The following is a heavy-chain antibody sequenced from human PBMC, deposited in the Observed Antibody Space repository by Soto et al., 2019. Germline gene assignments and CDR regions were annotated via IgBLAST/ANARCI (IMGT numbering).Heavy chain of an antibody. CDR3: AKDQYDFWSGYYGVGYYFDY. Sequence: PGGSLRLSCAASGFTFSSYGMHWVRQAPGKGLEWVAVISYDGSNKYYADSVKGRFTISRDNSKNTLYLQMNSLRAEDTAVYYCAKDQYDFWSGYYGVGYYFDYWGQGTLVTVS. CDR2: ISYDGSNK. J-gene: IGHJ4*02. CDR1: GFTFSSYG. D-gene: IGHD3-3*01. V-gene: IGHV3-30*18.